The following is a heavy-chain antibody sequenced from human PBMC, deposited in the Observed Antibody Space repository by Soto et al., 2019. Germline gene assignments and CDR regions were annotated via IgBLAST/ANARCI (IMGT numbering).Heavy chain of an antibody. Sequence: GGSLRLSCAAYVLLFRSYGMHLVRQAPGKALECVSLLSHDGRYQYYSTSVRGRFSISRDNSRDTLYLHMTSLRPYETAVYYCEKERFALTGPSYFDYWGQGTLVIVS. CDR1: VLLFRSYG. V-gene: IGHV3-30*18. CDR3: EKERFALTGPSYFDY. CDR2: LSHDGRYQ. D-gene: IGHD3-10*01. J-gene: IGHJ4*02.